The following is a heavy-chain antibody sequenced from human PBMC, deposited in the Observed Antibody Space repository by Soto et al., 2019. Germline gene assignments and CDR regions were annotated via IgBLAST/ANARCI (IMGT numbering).Heavy chain of an antibody. D-gene: IGHD6-13*01. V-gene: IGHV4-39*07. CDR2: IYSSENT. J-gene: IGHJ3*02. CDR3: ARDSPSLIAEDAFDI. Sequence: PSETLSLTCSVSGGFVGSSSDSWGWIRQSPGKGLEWIGTIYSSENTYYNPSLLSRVTISVDTSKNQFSLKLSSVTAADTAVYYCARDSPSLIAEDAFDIWGQGTMVTVSS. CDR1: GGFVGSSSDS.